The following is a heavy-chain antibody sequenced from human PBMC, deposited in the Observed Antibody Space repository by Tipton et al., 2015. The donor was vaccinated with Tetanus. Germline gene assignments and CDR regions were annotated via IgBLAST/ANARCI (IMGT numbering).Heavy chain of an antibody. Sequence: TLSLTCTVSGGSISSGGYYWSWIRQHPGKGLEWIGDIYYSGSTYYNPSLKSRVTISVDTSKNQFSLQLNSVTAADTAAYYCARDQARGARGWNYFDYWGQGTLATVSS. CDR1: GGSISSGGYY. D-gene: IGHD1-26*01. CDR3: ARDQARGARGWNYFDY. J-gene: IGHJ4*02. CDR2: IYYSGST. V-gene: IGHV4-31*03.